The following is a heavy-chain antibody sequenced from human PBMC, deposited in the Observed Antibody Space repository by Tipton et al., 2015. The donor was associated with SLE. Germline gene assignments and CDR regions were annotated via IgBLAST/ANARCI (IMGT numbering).Heavy chain of an antibody. V-gene: IGHV4-61*02. CDR3: ARDNPGSRSWPSHYSYYMDV. D-gene: IGHD6-19*01. J-gene: IGHJ6*03. Sequence: GLVKPSETLSLTCTVSGGPITVPSYYWSWFRQPPGKGLEWIGRVYGNGSTNYNPSLKSRVTISIDTSKNDFSLKMSSVTADDTAVYYCARDNPGSRSWPSHYSYYMDVWGKGTTVTVSS. CDR2: VYGNGST. CDR1: GGPITVPSYY.